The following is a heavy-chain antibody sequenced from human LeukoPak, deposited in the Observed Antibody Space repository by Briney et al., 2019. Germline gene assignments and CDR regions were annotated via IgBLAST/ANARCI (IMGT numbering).Heavy chain of an antibody. CDR1: GYIFTTYW. CDR3: ARTLYYDSSGYRPDY. Sequence: GESLKISCKTSGYIFTTYWIGWVRQMAGKGLEWMGIIYPGDSDTRYSPSFQGQVTISADKSINTAYLQWSSLKASDTAMYYCARTLYYDSSGYRPDYWDQGTQVTVSS. D-gene: IGHD3-22*01. CDR2: IYPGDSDT. V-gene: IGHV5-51*01. J-gene: IGHJ4*02.